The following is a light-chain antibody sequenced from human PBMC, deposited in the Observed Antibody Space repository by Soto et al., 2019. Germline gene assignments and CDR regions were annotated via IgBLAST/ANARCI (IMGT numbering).Light chain of an antibody. CDR1: SSDVGGYNF. V-gene: IGLV2-8*01. CDR2: DVT. CDR3: SSHAGSSAL. J-gene: IGLJ3*02. Sequence: QSALTQPPSASGSPGQSVTISCTGSSSDVGGYNFVSWFQQYPGKAPKFVIFDVTKRPSGVPDRFSGSKSGNTAYLTVSGLQAEDEADYYCSSHAGSSALFGGGTKLNVL.